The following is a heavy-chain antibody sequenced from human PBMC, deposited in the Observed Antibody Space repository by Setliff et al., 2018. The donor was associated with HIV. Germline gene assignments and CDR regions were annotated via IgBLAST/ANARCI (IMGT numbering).Heavy chain of an antibody. CDR3: AVDTAMVRGMDV. J-gene: IGHJ6*02. V-gene: IGHV1-69*13. CDR2: IIPIFGTA. CDR1: GGTFSSYA. Sequence: GASVKVSCKASGGTFSSYAISWVRQAPGQGLEWMGGIIPIFGTANYAQKFQGRVTITADEYTGTAYMELSSLRSEDTAVYYCAVDTAMVRGMDVWGQGTTVTVSS. D-gene: IGHD5-18*01.